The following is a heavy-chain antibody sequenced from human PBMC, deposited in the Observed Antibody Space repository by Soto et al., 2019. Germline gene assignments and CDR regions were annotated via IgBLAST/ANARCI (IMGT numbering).Heavy chain of an antibody. CDR2: INAGNGNT. V-gene: IGHV1-3*01. CDR3: ARGQWPYYYYYYMDV. Sequence: ASVKVSCKASGYTFTSYAMHWVRQAPGQRLEWMGWINAGNGNTKYSQKFQGRVTITRDTSASTAYMELSSLRSEDTAVYYCARGQWPYYYYYYMDVWGKGTTVTVSS. D-gene: IGHD6-19*01. CDR1: GYTFTSYA. J-gene: IGHJ6*03.